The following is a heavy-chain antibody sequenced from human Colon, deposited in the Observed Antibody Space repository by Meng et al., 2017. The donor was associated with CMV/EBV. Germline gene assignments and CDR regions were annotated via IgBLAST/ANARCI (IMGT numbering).Heavy chain of an antibody. D-gene: IGHD6-19*01. CDR2: IGGSATTT. CDR3: AKGLFAAGSLVYFDF. V-gene: IGHV3-23*01. CDR1: GFTLRNSA. J-gene: IGHJ4*02. Sequence: GGSLRLSCAASGFTLRNSAMAWVRQAPGKGLEWVSSIGGSATTTYYADSVKGRFSISRDNSKSTLSLQMNSLRAEDTAVYYCAKGLFAAGSLVYFDFWGQGTLVTVSS.